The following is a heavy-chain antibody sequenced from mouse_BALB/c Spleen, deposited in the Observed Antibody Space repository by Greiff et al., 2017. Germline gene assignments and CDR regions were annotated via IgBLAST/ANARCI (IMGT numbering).Heavy chain of an antibody. J-gene: IGHJ4*01. CDR3: ARNEFLYYYAMDY. V-gene: IGHV5-17*02. CDR2: ISSGSSTI. CDR1: GFTFSSFG. D-gene: IGHD6-5*01. Sequence: EVHLVESGGGLVQPGGSRKLSCAASGFTFSSFGMHWVRQSPEKGLEWVAYISSGSSTIYYADTVKGRFTISRDNPKNTLFLQMTSLRSEDTAMYYCARNEFLYYYAMDYGGQGTSVTVSS.